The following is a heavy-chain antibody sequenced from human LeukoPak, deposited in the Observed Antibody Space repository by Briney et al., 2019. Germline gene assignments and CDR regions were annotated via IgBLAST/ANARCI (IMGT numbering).Heavy chain of an antibody. D-gene: IGHD4-17*01. J-gene: IGHJ4*02. Sequence: GASVKVSCKASDYTFTSYGISWVRQAPGQGLEWMXXISAYNGNTNYAQKLQGRVTMTTDTSTSTAYMELRSLRSDDTAVYYCARGWTTVTTKEHLDYWGQGTLVTVSS. V-gene: IGHV1-18*04. CDR2: ISAYNGNT. CDR3: ARGWTTVTTKEHLDY. CDR1: DYTFTSYG.